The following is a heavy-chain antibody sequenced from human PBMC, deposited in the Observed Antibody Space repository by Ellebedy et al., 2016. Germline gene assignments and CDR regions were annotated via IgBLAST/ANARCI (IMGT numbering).Heavy chain of an antibody. CDR3: ARTGMDLVATNDY. Sequence: GESLKISXAASGFTFSSYGMHWVRQAPGKGLEWVSGINWNGGSTGYADSVKGRFTISRDNAKNSLYLQMNSLRDEDTAVYYCARTGMDLVATNDYWGQGTLVTVSS. J-gene: IGHJ4*02. D-gene: IGHD5-12*01. CDR1: GFTFSSYG. CDR2: INWNGGST. V-gene: IGHV3-20*04.